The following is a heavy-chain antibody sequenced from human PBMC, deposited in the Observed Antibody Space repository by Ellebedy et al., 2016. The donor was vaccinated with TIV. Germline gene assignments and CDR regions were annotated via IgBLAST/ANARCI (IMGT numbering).Heavy chain of an antibody. D-gene: IGHD1-14*01. CDR2: IYHSGST. V-gene: IGHV4-30-2*01. Sequence: MPSETLSLTCAVSGGSISSDGYSWSWIRQPPGKGLEWIGYIYHSGSTYYNPSLKSRVTISVDRSKNQFSLKLSSVTAADTAVYYCARGNSEPYYYYYAMDVWGQGTTVTVSS. J-gene: IGHJ6*02. CDR3: ARGNSEPYYYYYAMDV. CDR1: GGSISSDGYS.